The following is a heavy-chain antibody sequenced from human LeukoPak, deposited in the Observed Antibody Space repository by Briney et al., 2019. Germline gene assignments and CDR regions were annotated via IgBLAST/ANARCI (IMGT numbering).Heavy chain of an antibody. J-gene: IGHJ4*02. CDR3: ARGVVGYPSGGPRLTYCGGDCYFAY. V-gene: IGHV1-46*01. CDR1: GYTFTSYY. Sequence: GASVKVSCKASGYTFTSYYMHWVRQAPGQGLEWMGIINPSGGSTSYAQKFQGRVTMTRDMSTSTVYMELSSLRSEDTAVYYCARGVVGYPSGGPRLTYCGGDCYFAYWGQGTLVTVSS. CDR2: INPSGGST. D-gene: IGHD2-21*02.